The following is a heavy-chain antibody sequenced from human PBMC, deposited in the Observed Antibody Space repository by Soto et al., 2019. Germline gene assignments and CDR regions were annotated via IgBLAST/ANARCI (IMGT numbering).Heavy chain of an antibody. D-gene: IGHD6-19*01. V-gene: IGHV3-11*01. J-gene: IGHJ6*03. Sequence: PGGSLRLSCAASGFTFSDYYMSWIRQAPGKGLEWVSYISSSGSTIYYADSVKGRFTISRDNAKNSLYLQMNSLRAEDTAVYYCARASSGGSRWYYYYYYMDVWGKGTTVTVSS. CDR1: GFTFSDYY. CDR3: ARASSGGSRWYYYYYYMDV. CDR2: ISSSGSTI.